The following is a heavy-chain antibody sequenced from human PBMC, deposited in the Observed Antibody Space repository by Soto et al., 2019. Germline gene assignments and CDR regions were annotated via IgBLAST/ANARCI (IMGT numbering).Heavy chain of an antibody. CDR3: ARDKRYYDSSGYSKWIDY. V-gene: IGHV3-21*01. D-gene: IGHD3-22*01. J-gene: IGHJ4*02. CDR2: ISSSSSYI. Sequence: PGGSLRLSCAASGFTFSSYSMNWVRQAPGKGLEWVSSISSSSSYIYYADSVKGRFTISRDNAKNSLYLQMNSLRAEDTAVYYCARDKRYYDSSGYSKWIDYWGQGTLVTVS. CDR1: GFTFSSYS.